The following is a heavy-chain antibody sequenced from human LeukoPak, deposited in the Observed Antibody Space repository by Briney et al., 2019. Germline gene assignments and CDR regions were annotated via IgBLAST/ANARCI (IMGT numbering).Heavy chain of an antibody. D-gene: IGHD6-6*01. Sequence: SETLSLTCTVSGGSISSYYWSWIRQPAGKGLEWIGRIYTSGSTNYNPSLKSRVTMSVDTSKNQFSLKLSSVTAADTAVYYCASSALDSSSFDYWGQGTLVTVSS. CDR3: ASSALDSSSFDY. J-gene: IGHJ4*02. CDR2: IYTSGST. V-gene: IGHV4-4*07. CDR1: GGSISSYY.